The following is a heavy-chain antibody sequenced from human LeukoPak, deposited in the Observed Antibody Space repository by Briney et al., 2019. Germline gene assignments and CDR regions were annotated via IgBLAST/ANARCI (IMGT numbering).Heavy chain of an antibody. CDR2: ISSSGSTI. J-gene: IGHJ6*03. CDR1: GFTFSSYE. D-gene: IGHD3-16*01. V-gene: IGHV3-48*03. Sequence: GGSLRLSCAASGFTFSSYEMNWVRQAPGKGLEWVSYISSSGSTIYYADSVKGRFTISRDNAKNSLYLQMNSQRAEDTALYHCARDINWGYYMDVWGKGTTVTISS. CDR3: ARDINWGYYMDV.